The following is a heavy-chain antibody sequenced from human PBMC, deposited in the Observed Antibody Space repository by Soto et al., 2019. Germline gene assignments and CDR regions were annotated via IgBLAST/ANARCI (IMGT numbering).Heavy chain of an antibody. J-gene: IGHJ4*02. CDR1: GGSISSGGYS. D-gene: IGHD5-18*01. Sequence: SETLSLTCAVSGGSISSGGYSWSWIRQPPGKGLEWIGYIYHSGSTYYNPSLKSRVTISVDRSKNQFSLKLSYVTAAATAALDCARQMETARKLDYWGQGYTGTASS. V-gene: IGHV4-30-2*01. CDR2: IYHSGST. CDR3: ARQMETARKLDY.